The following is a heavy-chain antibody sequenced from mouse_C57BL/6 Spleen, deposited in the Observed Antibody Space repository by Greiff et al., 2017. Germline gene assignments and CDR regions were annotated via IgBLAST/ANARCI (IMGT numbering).Heavy chain of an antibody. J-gene: IGHJ2*01. CDR1: GYTFTSYW. D-gene: IGHD1-1*01. Sequence: QVQLQQPGAELVKPGASVKMSCKASGYTFTSYWITWVKQRPGQGLEWIGDIYPGSGSTNYNEKFKSKATLTVDTSSSTAYMQLSSLTSEDSAVSDCANSPSYDGSSHNYFDGWGQGTTLTVSS. CDR2: IYPGSGST. V-gene: IGHV1-55*01. CDR3: ANSPSYDGSSHNYFDG.